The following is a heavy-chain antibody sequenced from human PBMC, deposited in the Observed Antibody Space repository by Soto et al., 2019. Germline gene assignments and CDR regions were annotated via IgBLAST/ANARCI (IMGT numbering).Heavy chain of an antibody. V-gene: IGHV3-48*01. D-gene: IGHD1-1*01. J-gene: IGHJ6*03. CDR1: GFTFSSYS. Sequence: LRLSCAASGFTFSSYSMNWVRQAPGKGLEWVSYISSSSSTIYYADSVKGRFTISRDNAKNSLYLQMNSLRAEDTAVYYCARDSSAGTIYYYYYYMDVWGKGTTVTV. CDR3: ARDSSAGTIYYYYYYMDV. CDR2: ISSSSSTI.